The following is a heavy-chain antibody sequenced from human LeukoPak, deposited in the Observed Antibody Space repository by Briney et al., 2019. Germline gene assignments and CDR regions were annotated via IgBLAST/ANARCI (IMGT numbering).Heavy chain of an antibody. CDR2: IYYSGST. CDR1: GGSISRYY. D-gene: IGHD3-10*01. V-gene: IGHV4-59*01. CDR3: ARNGEYYYYGMDV. Sequence: SETLSLTCTVSGGSISRYYWSWIRQPPGKGLEWIGYIYYSGSTNYNPSLKSRVTISVDTSKNQFSLKLSSVTAADTAVYYCARNGEYYYYGMDVWGQGTTVTVSS. J-gene: IGHJ6*02.